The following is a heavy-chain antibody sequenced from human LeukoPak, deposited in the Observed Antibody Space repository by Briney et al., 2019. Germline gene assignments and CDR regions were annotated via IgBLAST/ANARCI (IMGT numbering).Heavy chain of an antibody. CDR1: GGSISSRNW. D-gene: IGHD2-15*01. Sequence: SETLSLTCAVSGGSISSRNWWSWVRQPPGKGLEWIGENYHSGSTNYNPSLKTRVTISVDKSKNQFSLKLSSVTAADTAVYYCARSSKGYCSGGSCTSFDYWGQGTLVTVSS. V-gene: IGHV4-4*02. J-gene: IGHJ4*02. CDR3: ARSSKGYCSGGSCTSFDY. CDR2: NYHSGST.